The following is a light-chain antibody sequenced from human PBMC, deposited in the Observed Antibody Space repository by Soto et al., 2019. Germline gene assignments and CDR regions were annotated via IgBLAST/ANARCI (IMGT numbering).Light chain of an antibody. Sequence: QSVLTQPPSASGTPGQRVTISCSGSNSNIGSNTVNWYQQLPGTAPKLLIYYDNLRPSGVPDRISGSKSGTSASLAISGLQSDDEADYYSAAWDDSLNGRVFGTVTKLTVL. V-gene: IGLV1-44*01. J-gene: IGLJ1*01. CDR3: AAWDDSLNGRV. CDR2: YDN. CDR1: NSNIGSNT.